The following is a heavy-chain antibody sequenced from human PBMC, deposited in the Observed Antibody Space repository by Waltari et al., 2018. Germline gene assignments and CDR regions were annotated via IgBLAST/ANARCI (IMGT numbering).Heavy chain of an antibody. Sequence: EVQLVGSGGGLVQPGGSLRPSCAASGFTFGSDWLSWVRQAPGKGLEWVANIKQDGSEKYYVDSVKGRFTISRDNAKNSLYLQMNSLRAEDTAVYYCARDAGGYYYYGMDVWGQGTTVTVSS. CDR1: GFTFGSDW. V-gene: IGHV3-7*01. J-gene: IGHJ6*02. CDR2: IKQDGSEK. CDR3: ARDAGGYYYYGMDV.